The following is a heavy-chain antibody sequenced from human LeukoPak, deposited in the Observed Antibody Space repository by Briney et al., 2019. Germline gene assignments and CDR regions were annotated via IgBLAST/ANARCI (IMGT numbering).Heavy chain of an antibody. CDR2: MNPNNGNA. CDR3: ASSQEVATFNY. D-gene: IGHD5-12*01. V-gene: IGHV1-8*03. Sequence: GASVKVSCKASGYTFTSYDINWVRQATGQGLEWMGWMNPNNGNAGYGKNFQGRVTLTRDASITTAYMELSSLRSEDTAVYYCASSQEVATFNYWGQGTLVTVSS. J-gene: IGHJ4*02. CDR1: GYTFTSYD.